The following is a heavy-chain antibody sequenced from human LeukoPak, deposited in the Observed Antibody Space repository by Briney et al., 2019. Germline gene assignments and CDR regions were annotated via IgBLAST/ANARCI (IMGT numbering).Heavy chain of an antibody. CDR1: GFTFSSYG. V-gene: IGHV3-30*18. J-gene: IGHJ3*02. CDR2: ISYDGSNK. Sequence: GGSLRLSCAASGFTFSSYGMHWVRQAPGKGLEWVAVISYDGSNKYYADSVKGRFTISRDNSKNTLYLQMNSLRADDTSVYYCAKVSLNMVNDAFDIWGQGTMVTVSS. CDR3: AKVSLNMVNDAFDI. D-gene: IGHD4/OR15-4a*01.